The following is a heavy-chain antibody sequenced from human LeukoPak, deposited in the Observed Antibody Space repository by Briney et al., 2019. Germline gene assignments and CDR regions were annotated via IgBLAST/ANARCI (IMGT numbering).Heavy chain of an antibody. J-gene: IGHJ3*02. CDR2: INHSGST. CDR3: ARHSRITMVRVIRRGAFDI. Sequence: SETLSLTCAVYGGSFSGYYWSWIRQPPGKGLEWIGEINHSGSTNYNPSLKSRVTISVDTSKNQFSLKLSSVTAADTAVYYCARHSRITMVRVIRRGAFDIWGQGTMVTVSS. CDR1: GGSFSGYY. D-gene: IGHD3-10*01. V-gene: IGHV4-34*01.